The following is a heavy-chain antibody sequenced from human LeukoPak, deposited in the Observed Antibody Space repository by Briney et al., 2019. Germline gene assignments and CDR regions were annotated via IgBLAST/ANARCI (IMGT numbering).Heavy chain of an antibody. D-gene: IGHD2-2*02. CDR2: IYHSGST. J-gene: IGHJ4*02. CDR1: GGSISSGGHS. CDR3: ARVHCSSTSCYRGIIDY. V-gene: IGHV4-30-2*01. Sequence: KASQTLSLTCAVSGGSISSGGHSWSWIRQPPGKGLEWIGYIYHSGSTYYNPSLKSRVTISVDRSKNQFSLKLSSVTAADTAVYYCARVHCSSTSCYRGIIDYWGQGTLVTVSS.